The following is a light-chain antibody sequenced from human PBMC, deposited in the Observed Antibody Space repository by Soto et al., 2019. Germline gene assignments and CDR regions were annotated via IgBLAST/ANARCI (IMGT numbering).Light chain of an antibody. CDR3: QQLNSYPIT. V-gene: IGKV1-9*01. CDR1: QNINNY. CDR2: DAS. Sequence: DIQMTQSPSSLSASVGDRVTITCQASQNINNYLNWYQQKPGRAPKLLIYDASTLQSGVPSRFSGSGSGTDFTLTISSLQPEDFAAYYCQQLNSYPITFGQGTRLEI. J-gene: IGKJ5*01.